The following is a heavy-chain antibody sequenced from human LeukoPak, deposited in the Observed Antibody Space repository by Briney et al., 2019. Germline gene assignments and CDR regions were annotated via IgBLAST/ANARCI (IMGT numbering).Heavy chain of an antibody. D-gene: IGHD2-2*02. V-gene: IGHV1-18*01. Sequence: ASVKVSCKASGYTFTSYGISWVRQAPGQGLEWMGWISAYNGNTNYAQKLQGRVTMTTDTSTSTAYMELRSLRSDDTAVYYCARGILYDPTRTPKKDFDYWGQGTLVTVSS. CDR3: ARGILYDPTRTPKKDFDY. J-gene: IGHJ4*02. CDR2: ISAYNGNT. CDR1: GYTFTSYG.